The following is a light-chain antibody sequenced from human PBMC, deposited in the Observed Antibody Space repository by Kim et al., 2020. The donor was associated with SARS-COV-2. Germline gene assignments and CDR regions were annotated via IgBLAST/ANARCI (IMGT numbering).Light chain of an antibody. V-gene: IGKV3-20*01. Sequence: LSPGERAPLSCRASQSVSSSYLDWCQQKPGQAPRLLIHGASSRATGIPDRFSGSGSGTDFSLTISRLEPEDFAVYYCQQYGSSPRTFGQGTKLEIK. CDR1: QSVSSSY. J-gene: IGKJ2*01. CDR3: QQYGSSPRT. CDR2: GAS.